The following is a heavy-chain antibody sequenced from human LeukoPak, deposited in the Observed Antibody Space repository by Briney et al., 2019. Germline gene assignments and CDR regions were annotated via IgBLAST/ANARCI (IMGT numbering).Heavy chain of an antibody. CDR2: IIPILGTA. Sequence: ASVKVSCKASGGTFTRYPISWVRQAPGQGHEWMGGIIPILGTANYAQKFQGRLTITADESTSTANMELSSLISEDTAVYYCMTDGAYGSGTYGYYWGQGALVSVSS. CDR1: GGTFTRYP. V-gene: IGHV1-69*13. D-gene: IGHD3-10*01. J-gene: IGHJ4*02. CDR3: MTDGAYGSGTYGYY.